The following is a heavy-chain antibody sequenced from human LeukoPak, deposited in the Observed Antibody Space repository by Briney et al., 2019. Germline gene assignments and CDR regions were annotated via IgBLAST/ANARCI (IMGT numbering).Heavy chain of an antibody. CDR2: ISGSGGST. Sequence: GGSLRLSCAASGFTFSSYAMSWVRQAPGKGLEWVSAISGSGGSTYYADSVKGRFTISRDNSTNTLYLQMNSLRAEDTAVYYCAKRYYDFWSGYYHHSDYWGQGTLVTVSS. CDR3: AKRYYDFWSGYYHHSDY. J-gene: IGHJ4*02. D-gene: IGHD3-3*01. V-gene: IGHV3-23*01. CDR1: GFTFSSYA.